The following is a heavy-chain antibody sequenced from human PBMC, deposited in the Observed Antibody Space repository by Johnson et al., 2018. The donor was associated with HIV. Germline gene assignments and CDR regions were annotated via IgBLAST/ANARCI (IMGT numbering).Heavy chain of an antibody. D-gene: IGHD5-24*01. CDR1: GFTFSSFG. CDR3: ARGREMATRTGAFDI. J-gene: IGHJ3*02. V-gene: IGHV3-74*02. Sequence: VQLVESGGGVVQPGRSLRLSCAASGFTFSSFGMHWVRQAPGKGLVWVSRINTVGSSTTSADSVKGRFTSSRDNAKNTLYLQMKSLRVEDTAVYYCARGREMATRTGAFDIWGQGTMVTVSS. CDR2: INTVGSST.